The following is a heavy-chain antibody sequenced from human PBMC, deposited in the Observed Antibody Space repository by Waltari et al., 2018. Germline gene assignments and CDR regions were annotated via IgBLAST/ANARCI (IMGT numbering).Heavy chain of an antibody. V-gene: IGHV4-38-2*01. CDR3: SRQVLGYCTSAACRRLES. D-gene: IGHD2-2*03. CDR1: GYSSNRGYY. J-gene: IGHJ4*02. Sequence: QVQLQESGPGLVKPSETLSLTCDVSGYSSNRGYYWGWIRQSPGKGLEWIATIYHAGDTFYNPSLKSRVTISMDTSKNQFSLKLNSVTAADTAVYFCSRQVLGYCTSAACRRLESWGQGTLVTVSS. CDR2: IYHAGDT.